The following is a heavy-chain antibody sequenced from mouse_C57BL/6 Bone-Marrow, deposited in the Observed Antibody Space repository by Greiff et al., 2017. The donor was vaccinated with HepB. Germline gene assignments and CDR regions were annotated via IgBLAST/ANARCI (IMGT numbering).Heavy chain of an antibody. V-gene: IGHV6-3*01. CDR2: IRLKSDNYAT. Sequence: EVKLVESGGGLVQPGGSMKLSCVASGFTFSNYWMNWVRQSPEKGLEWVAQIRLKSDNYATHYAESVKGRFTISRDDSKSSVYLQMNNLRAEDTGIYYCTGPFYGSSCWYFDVWGTGTTVTVSS. D-gene: IGHD1-1*01. CDR3: TGPFYGSSCWYFDV. J-gene: IGHJ1*03. CDR1: GFTFSNYW.